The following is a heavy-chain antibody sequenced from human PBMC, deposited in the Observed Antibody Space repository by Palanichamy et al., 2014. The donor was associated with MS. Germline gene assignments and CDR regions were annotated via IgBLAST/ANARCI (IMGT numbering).Heavy chain of an antibody. J-gene: IGHJ4*02. CDR1: GFTFSSYW. CDR3: AKDVTSAWNDVPGY. V-gene: IGHV3-7*01. CDR2: IKQDGSEK. Sequence: EVQLVESGGGLVQPGGSLRLSCAASGFTFSSYWMSWLRQAPGKGLEWVANIKQDGSEKYYGDSLKGRFTISRDNAKNSLYLQMSSLKVEDTAVYYCAKDVTSAWNDVPGYWGQGTLVTVSS. D-gene: IGHD2-2*01.